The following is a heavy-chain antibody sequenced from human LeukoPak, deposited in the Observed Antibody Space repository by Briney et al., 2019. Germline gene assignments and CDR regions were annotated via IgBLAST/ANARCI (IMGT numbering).Heavy chain of an antibody. J-gene: IGHJ5*02. CDR1: GYTFTGYY. V-gene: IGHV1-2*02. CDR3: ARDPHTGVIQLTGFDP. D-gene: IGHD3-16*02. CDR2: INPNSGGT. Sequence: GASVNVSCKASGYTFTGYYLHWVRQAPGQGLEWMGWINPNSGGTNYAQKFQGRVTMTRDTSISTAYMELSRLRSDDTAVYYCARDPHTGVIQLTGFDPWGQGTLVTVSS.